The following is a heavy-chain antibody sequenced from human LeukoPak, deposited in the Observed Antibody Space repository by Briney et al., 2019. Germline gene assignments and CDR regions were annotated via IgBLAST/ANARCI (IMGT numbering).Heavy chain of an antibody. CDR2: ISGSSSYI. V-gene: IGHV3-21*01. CDR1: GFTVSSNY. CDR3: ARAEQRYYYDTSGLRLPDY. D-gene: IGHD3-22*01. Sequence: PGGSLRLSCAASGFTVSSNYMSWVRQAPGKGLEWVSSISGSSSYISYTDSVKGRFTISRDNAKNSLYLQMNSLRAEDTAVYYCARAEQRYYYDTSGLRLPDYWGQGTLVTVSS. J-gene: IGHJ4*02.